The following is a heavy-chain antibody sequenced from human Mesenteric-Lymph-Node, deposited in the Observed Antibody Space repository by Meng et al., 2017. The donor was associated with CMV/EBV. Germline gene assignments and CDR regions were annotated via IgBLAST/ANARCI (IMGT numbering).Heavy chain of an antibody. CDR1: GFTVSSNY. J-gene: IGHJ3*02. Sequence: GGSLRLSCAASGFTVSSNYMSWVRQAPGKGLEWVSVIYSGGSTYYADSVKGRFTISRDNSKNTLYLQMNSLRVEDTAVYYCAKDLNDYDSGGSDDALDIWGQGTMVTVSS. CDR2: IYSGGST. D-gene: IGHD3-22*01. V-gene: IGHV3-53*01. CDR3: AKDLNDYDSGGSDDALDI.